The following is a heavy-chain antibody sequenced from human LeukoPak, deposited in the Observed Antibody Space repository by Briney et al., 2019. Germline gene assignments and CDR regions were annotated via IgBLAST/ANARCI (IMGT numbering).Heavy chain of an antibody. J-gene: IGHJ1*01. CDR2: INHSGST. D-gene: IGHD3-22*01. Sequence: PSETLSLTCAVYGGSFSDYYWSWIRQPPGEGLEWIGEINHSGSTDYNPSLKSRVTISVDTSKNQFSLRLNSVTAADTAVYYCARTVDSSGFSCFQFWGQGTLVTVSS. CDR3: ARTVDSSGFSCFQF. CDR1: GGSFSDYY. V-gene: IGHV4-34*01.